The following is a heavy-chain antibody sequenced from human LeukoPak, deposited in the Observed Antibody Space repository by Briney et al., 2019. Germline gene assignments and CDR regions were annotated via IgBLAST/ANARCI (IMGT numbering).Heavy chain of an antibody. CDR2: ISSSSSYI. CDR3: AKGGYSSSSEDY. J-gene: IGHJ4*02. V-gene: IGHV3-21*04. D-gene: IGHD6-6*01. Sequence: PGGSLRLSCAASGFTFSSYSMNWVRQAPGKGLEWVSSISSSSSYIYYADSVKGRFTISRDNSKNTLYLQMNSLRAEDTAVYYCAKGGYSSSSEDYWGQGTLVTVSS. CDR1: GFTFSSYS.